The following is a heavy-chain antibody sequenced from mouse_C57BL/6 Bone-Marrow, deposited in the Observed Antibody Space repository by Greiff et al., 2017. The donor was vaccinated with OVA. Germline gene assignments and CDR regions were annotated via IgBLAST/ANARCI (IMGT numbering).Heavy chain of an antibody. CDR1: GYTFTSYW. D-gene: IGHD3-2*02. CDR2: IDPSDSYT. CDR3: ARVPGYDY. Sequence: VQLQQSGAELVRPGTSVKLSCKASGYTFTSYWMHWVKQRPGQGLEWIGVIDPSDSYTNYNQKFKGKATLTVDTSSSTAYMQLSSLTSEDSAVYYCARVPGYDYWGQGTTLTVSS. J-gene: IGHJ2*01. V-gene: IGHV1-59*01.